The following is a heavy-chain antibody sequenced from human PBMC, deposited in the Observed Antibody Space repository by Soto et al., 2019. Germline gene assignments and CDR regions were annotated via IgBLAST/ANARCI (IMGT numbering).Heavy chain of an antibody. J-gene: IGHJ2*01. V-gene: IGHV4-30-4*01. CDR1: CGSINNDDFY. D-gene: IGHD3-22*01. Sequence: PSETLSLTCSFSCGSINNDDFYWSWLRQTPGKGLQWIGYVYYSGSSDCIPSLKSRLSMSIGKSKNQFTLKLSSVTAADTAIYYCARMSYYYDKWYFDLWGRGTLVTVSS. CDR3: ARMSYYYDKWYFDL. CDR2: VYYSGSS.